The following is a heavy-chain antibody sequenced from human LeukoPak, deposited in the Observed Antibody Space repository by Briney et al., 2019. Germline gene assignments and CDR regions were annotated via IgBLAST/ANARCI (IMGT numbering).Heavy chain of an antibody. CDR3: ARGSGRVSMMESAYYYGMDV. CDR1: GYTFTGCY. CDR2: IHPNSGGT. V-gene: IGHV1-2*02. Sequence: ASVKVSCKASGYTFTGCYMHWVRQAPGQGLEWMGWIHPNSGGTKYAQRFQGRVTVTRDTSISTVYMELSRLRSDDTAVYYCARGSGRVSMMESAYYYGMDVWGQGTTVTVSS. D-gene: IGHD5/OR15-5a*01. J-gene: IGHJ6*02.